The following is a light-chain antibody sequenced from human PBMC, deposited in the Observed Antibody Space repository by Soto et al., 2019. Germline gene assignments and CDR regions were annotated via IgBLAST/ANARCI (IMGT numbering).Light chain of an antibody. CDR1: QSISSN. J-gene: IGKJ1*01. CDR3: HQRQSWPRT. CDR2: HTS. Sequence: EIVMTQSPATLSVSPGERATLSCWASQSISSNLAWYQQKPGQPPRLLIYHTSTRATGVPARFSASGTGTDFTLTISDVQPEDFAVYYCHQRQSWPRTFGQGTKVDIK. V-gene: IGKV3-15*01.